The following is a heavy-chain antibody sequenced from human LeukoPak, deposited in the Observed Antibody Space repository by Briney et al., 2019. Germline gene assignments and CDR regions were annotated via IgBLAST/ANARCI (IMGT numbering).Heavy chain of an antibody. D-gene: IGHD4-17*01. J-gene: IGHJ5*02. CDR3: ARDQGDYAFWLNWFDP. Sequence: ASVKVSCKASGYTFTGYYMHWVRQAPGQGLEWMGWINPNSGGTNYAQKFQGRVTMTRDTSISTAYMELSRLRSDDTAVYYCARDQGDYAFWLNWFDPWGQGTLVTVSS. CDR2: INPNSGGT. CDR1: GYTFTGYY. V-gene: IGHV1-2*02.